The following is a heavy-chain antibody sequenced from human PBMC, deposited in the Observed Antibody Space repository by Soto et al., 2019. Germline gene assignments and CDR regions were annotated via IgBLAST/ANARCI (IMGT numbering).Heavy chain of an antibody. D-gene: IGHD2-2*03. CDR1: GFTFSSYA. Sequence: GGSLRLSCAASGFTFSSYAMHWVRQAPGKGLEWVAAITDAGSNKYYADSVKGRFTISRDNAKNSVFLQMNSLRAEDTAVYYCARDGFNFAYWGQGTLVTVSS. J-gene: IGHJ4*02. CDR3: ARDGFNFAY. CDR2: ITDAGSNK. V-gene: IGHV3-30-3*01.